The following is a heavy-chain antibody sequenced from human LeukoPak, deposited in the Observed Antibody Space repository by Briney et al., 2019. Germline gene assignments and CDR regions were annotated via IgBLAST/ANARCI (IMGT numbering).Heavy chain of an antibody. J-gene: IGHJ5*02. D-gene: IGHD2-15*01. V-gene: IGHV1-2*02. CDR1: GYTFTGYY. CDR2: INPNSGGT. Sequence: ASVKVSCKASGYTFTGYYMHWVRQAPGQGLEWMGWINPNSGGTNYAQKFQGRVTMTRDTSISTAYMELSRLRSDDTAVYYCARTGYYSGGSCLNWFDPWGQGTLVTVSS. CDR3: ARTGYYSGGSCLNWFDP.